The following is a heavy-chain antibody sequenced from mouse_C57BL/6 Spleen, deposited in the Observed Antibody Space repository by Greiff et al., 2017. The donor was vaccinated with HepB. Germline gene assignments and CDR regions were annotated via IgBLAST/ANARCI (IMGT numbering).Heavy chain of an antibody. CDR3: ARGDYSNYFDY. CDR1: GYTFTSYW. V-gene: IGHV1-59*01. D-gene: IGHD2-5*01. J-gene: IGHJ2*01. CDR2: IDPSDSYT. Sequence: VQLQQSGAELVRPGPSVKLSCKASGYTFTSYWMHWVKQRPGQGLEWIGVIDPSDSYTNYNQKFKGKATLTVDTSSSTAYMQLSSLTSEDSAVYYCARGDYSNYFDYWGQGTTLTVSS.